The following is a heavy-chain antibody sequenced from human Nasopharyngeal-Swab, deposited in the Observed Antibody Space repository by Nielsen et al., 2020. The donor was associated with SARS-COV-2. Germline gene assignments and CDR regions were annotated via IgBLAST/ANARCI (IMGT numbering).Heavy chain of an antibody. CDR2: IYSGGSST. CDR1: GFTFSSYA. J-gene: IGHJ6*02. V-gene: IGHV3-23*03. Sequence: GESLKISCAASGFTFSSYAMSWVRQAPGKGLKWVSVIYSGGSSTYYADSVKGRFTISRDNSKNTLYLQMNSLRAEDTAVYYCAKFFGIESYYYYGMDVWGQGTTVTVSS. CDR3: AKFFGIESYYYYGMDV. D-gene: IGHD2/OR15-2a*01.